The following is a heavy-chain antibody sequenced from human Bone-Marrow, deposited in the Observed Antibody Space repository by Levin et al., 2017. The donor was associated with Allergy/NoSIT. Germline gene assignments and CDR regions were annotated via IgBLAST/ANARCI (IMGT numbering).Heavy chain of an antibody. CDR3: AKEISPRTAVAGNFDF. D-gene: IGHD6-19*01. CDR1: GFTVDDYI. Sequence: WASVKVSCAASGFTVDDYIIHWVRQAPGKGLEWVSLISWDGDKTFYADSVRGRFTISRDNSTNSVYLQMNSLRTEDTAFYYCAKEISPRTAVAGNFDFWGQGTLVTVSS. CDR2: ISWDGDKT. J-gene: IGHJ4*02. V-gene: IGHV3-43*01.